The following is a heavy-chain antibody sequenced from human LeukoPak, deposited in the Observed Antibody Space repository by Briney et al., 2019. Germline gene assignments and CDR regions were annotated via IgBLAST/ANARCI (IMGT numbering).Heavy chain of an antibody. D-gene: IGHD2-2*01. J-gene: IGHJ6*03. CDR1: GYTFTSYY. CDR3: ARGYCSSTSCSYYYYYMDV. Sequence: ASVKVSCKASGYTFTSYYMHWVRQAPGQGLEWMGVINPSGGSTSYAQKFQGRVTMTTDMSTSTVYMELSSLRSEDTAVYYCARGYCSSTSCSYYYYYMDVWGKGTTVTVSS. CDR2: INPSGGST. V-gene: IGHV1-46*01.